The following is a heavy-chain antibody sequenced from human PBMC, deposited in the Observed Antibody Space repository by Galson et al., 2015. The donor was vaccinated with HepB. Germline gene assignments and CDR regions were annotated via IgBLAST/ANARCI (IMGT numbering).Heavy chain of an antibody. Sequence: SLRLSCAASGFTFSDYYMSWIRQAPGKGLEWVSYISSSSSSYTNYADSVKGRFTISRDNAKNSLYLQMNSLRAEDTAVYYCAREVPDPIVVAKEFDYWGQGTLVTVSS. J-gene: IGHJ4*02. V-gene: IGHV3-11*06. CDR1: GFTFSDYY. D-gene: IGHD3-22*01. CDR3: AREVPDPIVVAKEFDY. CDR2: ISSSSSSYT.